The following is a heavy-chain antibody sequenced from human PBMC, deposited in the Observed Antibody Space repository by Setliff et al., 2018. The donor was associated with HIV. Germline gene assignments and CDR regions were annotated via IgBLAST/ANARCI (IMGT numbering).Heavy chain of an antibody. Sequence: ASVKVSCKASGYTFLTYGISWVRQAPGHGLEWMGWISPYNGHTNYAQNFQGRVTMTTDTSTSRAYVELGSLRSEDTAVYYCARSRGSGHTAMLRPDAFDIWGQGTMVTVSS. CDR2: ISPYNGHT. CDR1: GYTFLTYG. V-gene: IGHV1-18*01. D-gene: IGHD3-10*01. J-gene: IGHJ3*02. CDR3: ARSRGSGHTAMLRPDAFDI.